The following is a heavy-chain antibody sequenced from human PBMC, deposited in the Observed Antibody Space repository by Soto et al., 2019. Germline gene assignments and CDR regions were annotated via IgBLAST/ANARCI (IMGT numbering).Heavy chain of an antibody. J-gene: IGHJ6*02. V-gene: IGHV4-30-2*01. CDR1: GGSISSGGYS. CDR2: IYHSGST. CDR3: ARASGFYYDSSGPLNYCYGMDV. D-gene: IGHD3-22*01. Sequence: SETLSLTCAVSGGSISSGGYSWSWIRQPPGKGLEWIGYIYHSGSTYYNPSLKSRVTISVDRSKNQFSLKLSSVTAADTAVYYCARASGFYYDSSGPLNYCYGMDVWGQGTTVTVSS.